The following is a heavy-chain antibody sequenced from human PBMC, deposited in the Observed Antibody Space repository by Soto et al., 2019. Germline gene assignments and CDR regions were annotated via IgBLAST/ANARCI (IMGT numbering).Heavy chain of an antibody. V-gene: IGHV4-34*01. J-gene: IGHJ6*03. Sequence: SETLSLTCAVYSGSFSGYYWSWIRQPPGKGLEWIGEINHSGSTNYNPSLKSRVTISVDTSKNQFSLKLSSVTAADTAVYYCARAVGYSSRGNYMDVWGKGTTVTVSS. D-gene: IGHD6-13*01. CDR1: SGSFSGYY. CDR2: INHSGST. CDR3: ARAVGYSSRGNYMDV.